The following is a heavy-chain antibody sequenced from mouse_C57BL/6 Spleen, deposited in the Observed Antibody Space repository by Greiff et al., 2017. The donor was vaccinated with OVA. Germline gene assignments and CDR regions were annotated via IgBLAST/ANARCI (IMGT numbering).Heavy chain of an antibody. CDR3: ARDYSPYYAMDY. D-gene: IGHD2-12*01. CDR1: GYTFTDYN. Sequence: DVQLQESGPELVKPGASVKIPCKASGYTFTDYNMDWVKQSHGKSLEWIGDINPNNGGTIYNQKFKGKATLTVDKSSSTAYMELRSLTSEHTAVYYCARDYSPYYAMDYWGQGTSVTVSS. V-gene: IGHV1-18*01. J-gene: IGHJ4*01. CDR2: INPNNGGT.